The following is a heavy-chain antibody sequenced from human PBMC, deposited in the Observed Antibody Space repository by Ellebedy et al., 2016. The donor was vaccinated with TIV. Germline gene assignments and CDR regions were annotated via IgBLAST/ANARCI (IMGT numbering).Heavy chain of an antibody. D-gene: IGHD3-16*01. J-gene: IGHJ5*02. CDR1: GFTFSSYR. Sequence: GESLKISCAASGFTFSSYRMNWVRQAPGKGLEWVSSISTRSSYIYYADSLKGRFTISRDNAKNSVYLQMNSLRVEDTAVYYCARVQLGNWFDPWGQGTLVTVSS. CDR2: ISTRSSYI. CDR3: ARVQLGNWFDP. V-gene: IGHV3-21*01.